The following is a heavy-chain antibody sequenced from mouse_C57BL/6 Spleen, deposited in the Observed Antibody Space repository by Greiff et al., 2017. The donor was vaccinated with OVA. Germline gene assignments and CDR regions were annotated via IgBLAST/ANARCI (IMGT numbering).Heavy chain of an antibody. Sequence: VQLQQPGAELVRPGTSVKLSCKASGYTFPSYWMHWVKQRPGQGLEWIGVIDPSESYTNYNHKFKGKATLTVDTSSSTAYMQLSSLTSEDSAVYYCARSYGYDSFAYWGQGTLVTVSA. V-gene: IGHV1-59*01. CDR2: IDPSESYT. D-gene: IGHD2-2*01. CDR1: GYTFPSYW. J-gene: IGHJ3*01. CDR3: ARSYGYDSFAY.